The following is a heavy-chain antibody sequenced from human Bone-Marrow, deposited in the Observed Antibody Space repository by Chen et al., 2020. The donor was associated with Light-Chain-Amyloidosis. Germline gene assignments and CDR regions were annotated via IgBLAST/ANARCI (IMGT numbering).Heavy chain of an antibody. J-gene: IGHJ3*02. D-gene: IGHD3-9*01. Sequence: EVQLVESGGGLLQRGGSLRLSCAASGFAFSSYAMSWVRQAPGKGLEGVSTIRGSGCSRFFCDSLDGRVTIFRDNSKNAVFLQMKSLRAEDTAVYYWAKDISYDDILPGYPADAFDIWGQGTMVTVSS. CDR2: IRGSGCSR. V-gene: IGHV3-23*04. CDR3: AKDISYDDILPGYPADAFDI. CDR1: GFAFSSYA.